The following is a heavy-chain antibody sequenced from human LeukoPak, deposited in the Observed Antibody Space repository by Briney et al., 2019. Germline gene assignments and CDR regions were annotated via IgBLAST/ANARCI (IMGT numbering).Heavy chain of an antibody. V-gene: IGHV3-23*01. CDR3: AKAGLLQFFDWLGVFDI. D-gene: IGHD3-9*01. CDR1: GFTFSSYA. Sequence: LGGSLRLSCAASGFTFSSYAMSWVRQAPGKGLEWVSAISGSGGSTYYADSVKGRFTISRDNSKNTLYLQMNSLRAEDTAVYYCAKAGLLQFFDWLGVFDIGGKGTMVTVFS. CDR2: ISGSGGST. J-gene: IGHJ3*02.